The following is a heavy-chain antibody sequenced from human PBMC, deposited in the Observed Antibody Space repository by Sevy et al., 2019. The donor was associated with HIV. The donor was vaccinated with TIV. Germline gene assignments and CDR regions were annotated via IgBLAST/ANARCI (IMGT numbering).Heavy chain of an antibody. D-gene: IGHD2-8*02. J-gene: IGHJ6*02. CDR1: GFTFTYAW. CDR3: STDPIILLLVTDGMDV. V-gene: IGHV3-15*01. CDR2: IKSKSDGGTT. Sequence: GGSLRLSCAASGFTFTYAWMTWVRQAPGKGLEWVGRIKSKSDGGTTDYAAPVKGRFIISRDDSKNTLYLQMNSLKTEDTAAYYCSTDPIILLLVTDGMDVWGQGTTVTVSS.